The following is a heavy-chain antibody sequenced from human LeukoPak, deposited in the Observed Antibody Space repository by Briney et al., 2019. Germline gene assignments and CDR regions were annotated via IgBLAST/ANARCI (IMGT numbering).Heavy chain of an antibody. V-gene: IGHV4-4*07. D-gene: IGHD3-10*01. CDR2: IYTSGST. J-gene: IGHJ5*02. CDR1: GGSISSYD. Sequence: PSETLSLTCTVSGGSISSYDWSSVRQPAGKGLEWVGRIYTSGSTNYNPSLKSRVTMSVDTSKNQFSLKLSSVTAADTAVYYCARDSITMVRGPNWFDPWGQGTLVTVSS. CDR3: ARDSITMVRGPNWFDP.